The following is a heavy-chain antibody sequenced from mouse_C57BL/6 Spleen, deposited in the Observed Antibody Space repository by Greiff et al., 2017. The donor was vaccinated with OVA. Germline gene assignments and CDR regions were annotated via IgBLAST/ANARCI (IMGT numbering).Heavy chain of an antibody. J-gene: IGHJ3*01. CDR3: AIGGNWDWFAY. Sequence: VQLQQPGAELVKPGASVKVSCKASGYTFTSYWMHWVKQRPGQGLEWIGRIHPSASDTNYNQKFKGKATLTVDKSSSPASMQLRSLTSEDSAVCYGAIGGNWDWFAYWGQGTLVTVSA. D-gene: IGHD4-1*01. CDR1: GYTFTSYW. CDR2: IHPSASDT. V-gene: IGHV1-74*01.